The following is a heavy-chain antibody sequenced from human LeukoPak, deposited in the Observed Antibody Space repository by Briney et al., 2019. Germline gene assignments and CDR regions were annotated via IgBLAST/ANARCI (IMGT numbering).Heavy chain of an antibody. CDR2: IYYSGST. V-gene: IGHV4-59*08. CDR1: GGSISSYY. Sequence: PSETLSLTCTVSGGSISSYYWSWIRQPPGKGLEWIGYIYYSGSTNYNPSLKSRVTISVDTSKDQFSLKLSSVTAADTAVYYCARTFKTASLFDYWGQGSLVTVSS. J-gene: IGHJ4*02. D-gene: IGHD2/OR15-2a*01. CDR3: ARTFKTASLFDY.